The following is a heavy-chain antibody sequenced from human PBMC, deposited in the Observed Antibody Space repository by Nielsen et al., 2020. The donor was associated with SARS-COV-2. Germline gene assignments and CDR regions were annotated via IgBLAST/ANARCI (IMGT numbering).Heavy chain of an antibody. CDR3: ARETYDFWSGYYYYYYGMDV. CDR1: GYTFTSYG. D-gene: IGHD3-3*01. J-gene: IGHJ6*02. CDR2: ISAYNGNT. Sequence: ASVKVSCKASGYTFTSYGISWLGQAPGQGLEWMGWISAYNGNTNYAQKLQGRVTMTTDTSTSTAYMELRSLRSDDTAVYYCARETYDFWSGYYYYYYGMDVWGQGTTVTVSS. V-gene: IGHV1-18*01.